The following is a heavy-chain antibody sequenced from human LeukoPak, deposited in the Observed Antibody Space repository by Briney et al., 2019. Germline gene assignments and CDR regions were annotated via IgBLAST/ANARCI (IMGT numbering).Heavy chain of an antibody. CDR1: GSPFTSYG. J-gene: IGHJ3*02. CDR3: ASSWSDDAFDI. V-gene: IGHV1-18*01. CDR2: ISAYNGNT. Sequence: VKVSFKASGSPFTSYGISWVRQAPGQGVEWMGWISAYNGNTNYAQKLQGRVTMTTDTSTSTAYMELRSLRSDDTAVYYCASSWSDDAFDIWGQGTMVTVSS. D-gene: IGHD6-13*01.